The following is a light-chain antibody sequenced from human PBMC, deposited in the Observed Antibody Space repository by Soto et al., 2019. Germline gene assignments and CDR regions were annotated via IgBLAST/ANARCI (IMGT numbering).Light chain of an antibody. J-gene: IGKJ1*01. CDR1: QSISSY. V-gene: IGKV1-39*01. CDR3: QQSYSTPWT. Sequence: DIQMTQSPSSLSASVGDRVTITCRASQSISSYLNWYQQKPGKAPKLLIYAASSLQSEVPSRFSGSGSGTDFTLTISSLQPEDVATYYCQQSYSTPWTFGQGTKVEIK. CDR2: AAS.